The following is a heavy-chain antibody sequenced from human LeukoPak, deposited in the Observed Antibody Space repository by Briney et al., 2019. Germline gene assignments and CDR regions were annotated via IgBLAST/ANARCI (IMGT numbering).Heavy chain of an antibody. D-gene: IGHD2-21*01. J-gene: IGHJ4*02. Sequence: ASVKVSCKASGYTFTGYYMHWVRQAPGQGLEWMGWINPNSGGTNYAQKFQGRVTMTRDTSISTAYMELSRLRSDDTAVYYCARLAMGGDCFDYWGQGTLGTVSS. V-gene: IGHV1-2*02. CDR3: ARLAMGGDCFDY. CDR1: GYTFTGYY. CDR2: INPNSGGT.